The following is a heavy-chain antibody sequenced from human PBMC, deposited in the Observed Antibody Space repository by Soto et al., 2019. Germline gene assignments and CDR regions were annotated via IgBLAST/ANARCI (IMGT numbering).Heavy chain of an antibody. CDR2: IYYSGTT. D-gene: IGHD1-26*01. J-gene: IGHJ4*02. V-gene: IGHV4-28*01. Sequence: QVQLQESGPGLVKPSDTLSLTCAVSGYSISSNNWWGWIRQPPGKGLEWIGYIYYSGTTYYNPSLKGRLTMSVDTSKNQFSLKLTSVTAVDTAVYYCARREIQGPIDYWGQGTLVTVSS. CDR3: ARREIQGPIDY. CDR1: GYSISSNNW.